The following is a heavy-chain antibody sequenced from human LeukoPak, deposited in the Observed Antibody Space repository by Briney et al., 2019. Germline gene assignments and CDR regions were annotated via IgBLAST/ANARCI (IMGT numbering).Heavy chain of an antibody. D-gene: IGHD4-17*01. J-gene: IGHJ5*02. V-gene: IGHV3-23*01. CDR1: GFTFSSYA. CDR2: ISGSGGST. Sequence: GGSLRLSCAASGFTFSSYAMSWVRQAPGKGLEWVSAISGSGGSTYYADSVKGRFAISRDNSKNTLYLQMNSLRAEDTAVYYCAKDRYEAVTNWFDPRGQGTLVTVSS. CDR3: AKDRYEAVTNWFDP.